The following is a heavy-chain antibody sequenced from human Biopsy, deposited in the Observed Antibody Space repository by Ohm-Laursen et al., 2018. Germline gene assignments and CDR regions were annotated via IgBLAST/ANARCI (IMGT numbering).Heavy chain of an antibody. Sequence: SDTLSLTCAVSGDSVTKYYWSWIRQPPGKGLEWIGHIYYSVMTNYNPSLQSRVSISVDTSRNQVSLTLSSVTAADTAVYYCARDSGILNYGNFKYYHYYGMDVWGQKTKVTVSS. CDR3: ARDSGILNYGNFKYYHYYGMDV. CDR2: IYYSVMT. D-gene: IGHD4-11*01. CDR1: GDSVTKYY. V-gene: IGHV4-59*02. J-gene: IGHJ6*02.